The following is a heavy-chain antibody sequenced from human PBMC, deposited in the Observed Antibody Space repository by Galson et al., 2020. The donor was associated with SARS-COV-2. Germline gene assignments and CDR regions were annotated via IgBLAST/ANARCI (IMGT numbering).Heavy chain of an antibody. D-gene: IGHD6-19*01. V-gene: IGHV4-39*07. J-gene: IGHJ4*02. Sequence: SETLSLTCTVSGGSISSSSYYWGWIRQPPGKGLEWIGSIYYSGSTYYNPSLKSRVTISVDTSKNQFSLKLSSVTAADTAVYYCARVKRQWLDFDYWGQGTLVTVSS. CDR1: GGSISSSSYY. CDR2: IYYSGST. CDR3: ARVKRQWLDFDY.